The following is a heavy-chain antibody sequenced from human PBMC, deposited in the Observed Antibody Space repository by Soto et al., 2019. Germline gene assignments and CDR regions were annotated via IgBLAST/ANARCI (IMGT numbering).Heavy chain of an antibody. V-gene: IGHV4-59*01. CDR1: GGSITNYC. CDR3: ARGAGTVTAGGVAFDS. D-gene: IGHD6-19*01. J-gene: IGHJ5*01. CDR2: IHYSGSA. Sequence: SETLSLTCTVSGGSITNYCWTWIRQAPGKGLEWIGDIHYSGSANNNPSLKSRLTISVDKSRNQFSLNLKSVTAADTAVYFCARGAGTVTAGGVAFDSWGQGILVTVSS.